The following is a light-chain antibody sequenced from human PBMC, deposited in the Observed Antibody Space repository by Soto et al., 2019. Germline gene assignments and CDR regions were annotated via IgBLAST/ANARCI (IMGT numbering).Light chain of an antibody. Sequence: QSVLTQPASVSGCPGQSISISCTGTSSDVGGYKYVSWYQQHPGKAPKLLIYEVSNRPSGVSNRFSGSKSGNTASVTISGLQAEDEADYYCSSYTSTNTQVFGTGTKVTVL. CDR3: SSYTSTNTQV. CDR1: SSDVGGYKY. V-gene: IGLV2-14*01. J-gene: IGLJ1*01. CDR2: EVS.